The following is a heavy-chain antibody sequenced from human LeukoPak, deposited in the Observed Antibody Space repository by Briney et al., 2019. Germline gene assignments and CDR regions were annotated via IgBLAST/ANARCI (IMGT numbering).Heavy chain of an antibody. CDR2: ISSSSSYI. Sequence: GRSLRLSCAASGFTFSTYAMYWVRQAPGKGLEWVSSISSSSSYIYYADSVKGRFTISRDNPKNSLYLQMNSLRAEDTAVYYCARAVGGCSGGSCFPGYWGQGTLVTVSS. CDR1: GFTFSTYA. D-gene: IGHD2-15*01. CDR3: ARAVGGCSGGSCFPGY. J-gene: IGHJ4*02. V-gene: IGHV3-21*01.